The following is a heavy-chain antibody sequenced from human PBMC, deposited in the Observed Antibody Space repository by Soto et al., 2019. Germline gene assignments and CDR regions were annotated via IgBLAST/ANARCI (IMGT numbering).Heavy chain of an antibody. J-gene: IGHJ4*02. D-gene: IGHD1-26*01. Sequence: GGSLRLSCAASGVTFSSYGMHWVRQAPGKGLEWVAVISYDGSDKYYANSVKGRFTISRDNSKNTLYLQMNSLRAEDTAVYYCAKSLSVGATTPFDYWGQGTLVTVSS. CDR3: AKSLSVGATTPFDY. V-gene: IGHV3-30*18. CDR1: GVTFSSYG. CDR2: ISYDGSDK.